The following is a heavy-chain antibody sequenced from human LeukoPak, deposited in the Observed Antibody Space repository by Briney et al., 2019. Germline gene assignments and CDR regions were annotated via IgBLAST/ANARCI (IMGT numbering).Heavy chain of an antibody. CDR2: IHIDGTTT. D-gene: IGHD6-6*01. J-gene: IGHJ3*01. CDR1: GLTLSSSW. Sequence: GGSLRLSCAASGLTLSSSWIHWVRQAPGKGLVWVSRIHIDGTTTRYADSVKGRFTISRDNAKNTLYLQMNTLRAEDTAVYYCARAGYSTSSLAFDLWGQGTMVTVSS. CDR3: ARAGYSTSSLAFDL. V-gene: IGHV3-74*01.